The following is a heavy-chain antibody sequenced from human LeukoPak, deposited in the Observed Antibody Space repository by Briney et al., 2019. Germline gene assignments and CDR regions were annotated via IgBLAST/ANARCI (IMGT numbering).Heavy chain of an antibody. Sequence: GGSLRLSCAASGFSFSNYAMSWVRQTPGKGLEWVSGISGSGDSTYYAGSMEGRFTISRDNSKNTLDLQMNSLRAEDTAVYYCAKDREQWLTYYFDFWGQGTLLTVSS. CDR1: GFSFSNYA. CDR3: AKDREQWLTYYFDF. V-gene: IGHV3-23*01. CDR2: ISGSGDST. D-gene: IGHD6-19*01. J-gene: IGHJ4*02.